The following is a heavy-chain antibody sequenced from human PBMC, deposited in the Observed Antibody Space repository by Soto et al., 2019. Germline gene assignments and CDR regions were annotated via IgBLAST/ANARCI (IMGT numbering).Heavy chain of an antibody. CDR3: ARGGLRPDYYYYYGMDV. J-gene: IGHJ6*02. CDR1: GGSFSGYY. V-gene: IGHV4-34*01. D-gene: IGHD5-12*01. CDR2: INHSGST. Sequence: PSETLSLTCAVYGGSFSGYYWSWIRQPPGRGLEWIGEINHSGSTNYNPSLKSRVTISVDTSKNQFPLKLSSVTAADTAVYYCARGGLRPDYYYYYGMDVWGQGTTVTVSS.